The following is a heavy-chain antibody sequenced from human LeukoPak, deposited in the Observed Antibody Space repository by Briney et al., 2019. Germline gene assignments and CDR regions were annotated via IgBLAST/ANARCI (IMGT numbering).Heavy chain of an antibody. CDR2: IYPVDSRA. Sequence: GESLKISCRVSGYRFTTYWIAWVRQMPGRGLEWMGIIYPVDSRATYNPFSQGQVTLSVDKSIDTAYLQWSSLKASDTATYYRARAGVAVEGRLYYDYWGQGTLVTVSS. V-gene: IGHV5-51*01. D-gene: IGHD3-10*01. CDR3: ARAGVAVEGRLYYDY. CDR1: GYRFTTYW. J-gene: IGHJ4*02.